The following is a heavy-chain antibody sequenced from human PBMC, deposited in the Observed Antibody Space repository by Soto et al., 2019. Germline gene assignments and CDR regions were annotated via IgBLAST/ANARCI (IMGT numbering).Heavy chain of an antibody. D-gene: IGHD6-13*01. CDR1: EFTFSSYA. CDR2: ISGSGGST. CDR3: AKSYSSKCYDYFDK. J-gene: IGHJ4*02. Sequence: GGSLRFSCAASEFTFSSYAMSWVRQAPGKGLEWVSAISGSGGSTYYADSVKGRFTISRDTSKNTLYLQMSSLRVEDTALYYCAKSYSSKCYDYFDKPGQGALVTGSS. V-gene: IGHV3-23*01.